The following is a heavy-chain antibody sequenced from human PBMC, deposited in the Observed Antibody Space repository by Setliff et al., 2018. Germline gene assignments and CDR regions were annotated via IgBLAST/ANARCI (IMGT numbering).Heavy chain of an antibody. CDR2: ICTGGST. CDR1: GDSINSGTYY. J-gene: IGHJ5*02. Sequence: PSETLSLTCSVSGDSINSGTYYWSWFRQSAGRGLEWIGRICTGGSTNYNPSLKSRVTISLDTSKNHFSLTLTSVTAADTAVYYCARGRGLEWLPESWFDPWGQGTLVTVSS. CDR3: ARGRGLEWLPESWFDP. V-gene: IGHV4-61*02. D-gene: IGHD3-3*01.